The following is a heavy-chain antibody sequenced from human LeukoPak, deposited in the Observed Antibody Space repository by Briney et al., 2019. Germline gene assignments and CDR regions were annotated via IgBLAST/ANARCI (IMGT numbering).Heavy chain of an antibody. CDR2: MNLNSGNT. V-gene: IGHV1-8*01. Sequence: ASVKVSCKASGYTFTSYDINWVRQATAPGLEWMGWMNLNSGNTGYAQKFQGRVTMTRNTSISTPYMDLSSLRSEDTAVYYCARYSSGWYTNWFDPWGQGTLVTVSS. D-gene: IGHD6-19*01. CDR1: GYTFTSYD. CDR3: ARYSSGWYTNWFDP. J-gene: IGHJ5*02.